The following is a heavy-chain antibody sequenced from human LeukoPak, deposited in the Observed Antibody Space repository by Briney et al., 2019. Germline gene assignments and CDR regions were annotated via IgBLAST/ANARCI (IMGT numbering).Heavy chain of an antibody. CDR3: ARDLVGPYYDILTGYYAPHDY. CDR1: GDSVSGSPAV. CDR2: AYYRSKWYI. J-gene: IGHJ4*02. Sequence: SQTLSLTCAISGDSVSGSPAVWNWIRQSPSRGLEWLGRAYYRSKWYIDYAVSVKGRITITPDTSKNQFSLQLNSVTPEDTAVYYCARDLVGPYYDILTGYYAPHDYWGQGTLVTVSS. V-gene: IGHV6-1*01. D-gene: IGHD3-9*01.